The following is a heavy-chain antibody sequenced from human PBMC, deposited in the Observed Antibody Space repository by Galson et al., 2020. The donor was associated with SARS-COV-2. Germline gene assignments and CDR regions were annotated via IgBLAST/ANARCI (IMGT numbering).Heavy chain of an antibody. J-gene: IGHJ4*02. V-gene: IGHV6-1*01. Sequence: SETLSLTCAISGDSVSANSAAWNWIRQSPSRGLEWLGRTYYRSTWYNDYALSVRSRITIKPETSKNQFSLQLKSVTPEDTAVEYCARAALSGSYLFDYWGQGILVTVSS. CDR2: TYYRSTWYN. CDR3: ARAALSGSYLFDY. D-gene: IGHD1-26*01. CDR1: GDSVSANSAA.